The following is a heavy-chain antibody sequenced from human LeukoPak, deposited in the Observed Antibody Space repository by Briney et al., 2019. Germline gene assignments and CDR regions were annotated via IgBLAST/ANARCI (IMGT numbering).Heavy chain of an antibody. V-gene: IGHV6-1*01. CDR2: TYYRSKWYI. CDR1: GDSVSINRAA. J-gene: IGHJ4*02. D-gene: IGHD6-19*01. Sequence: SQTLSLTYAISGDSVSINRAALNWLRQPPSRGLEWLGRTYYRSKWYIDYAVSVKSRITINPDTSKNPFSLELNSVTPEDTAVYFCGRDMLPEQWLAFWGQGTLVTVSS. CDR3: GRDMLPEQWLAF.